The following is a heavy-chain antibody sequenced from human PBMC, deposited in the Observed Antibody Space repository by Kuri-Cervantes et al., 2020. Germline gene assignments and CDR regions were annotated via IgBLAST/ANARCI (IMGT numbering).Heavy chain of an antibody. CDR2: IDSDGSST. D-gene: IGHD7-27*01. CDR1: GFTFSSYW. CDR3: ARVQLGMSGWFDP. V-gene: IGHV3-74*01. Sequence: GESLKISCAASGFTFSSYWMHWVRQAPGKGLVWVSRIDSDGSSTRCADSVKGRFTISRDNAKNTLYLQMNSLRAEDTAVYYCARVQLGMSGWFDPWGQGTLVTVSS. J-gene: IGHJ5*02.